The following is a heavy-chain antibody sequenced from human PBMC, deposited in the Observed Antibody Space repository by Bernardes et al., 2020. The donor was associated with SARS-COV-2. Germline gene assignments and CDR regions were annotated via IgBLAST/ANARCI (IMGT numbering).Heavy chain of an antibody. CDR3: ARIAEVTGRDY. V-gene: IGHV3-7*01. CDR2: IKGDGSQR. D-gene: IGHD6-19*01. J-gene: IGHJ4*02. CDR1: GFTFSSYW. Sequence: GESLCLSRAASGFTFSSYWMSWVRQAPGKGLEWVANIKGDGSQRSSLDSVRGRFTISRDNAKNLLYLQMNSLRVEDTAVYYCARIAEVTGRDYWRQGTLVTVSS.